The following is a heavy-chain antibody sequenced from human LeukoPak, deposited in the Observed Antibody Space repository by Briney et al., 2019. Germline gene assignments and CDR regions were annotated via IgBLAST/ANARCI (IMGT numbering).Heavy chain of an antibody. CDR2: IHYDGRT. J-gene: IGHJ4*02. CDR3: ARHLNGGTHPLDN. Sequence: SETLSLTCTVSGASMSGQHWSWIRQAPGKGLEWIAWIHYDGRTNYNPSLKSRLSLSVDTSPNQFSLSLNSVTAADTAVYFCARHLNGGTHPLDNWGPGIRVIVSP. CDR1: GASMSGQH. V-gene: IGHV4-59*08. D-gene: IGHD2-8*01.